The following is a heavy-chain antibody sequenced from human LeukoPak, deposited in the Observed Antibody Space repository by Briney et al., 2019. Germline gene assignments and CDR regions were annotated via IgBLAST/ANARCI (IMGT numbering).Heavy chain of an antibody. CDR1: GYTFTGYY. Sequence: ASVKVSCKASGYTFTGYYMHWARQAPGQGLEWMGWINPNSGGTNYAQKFQGRVTMTRDTSISTAYMELSRLRSDDTAVYYCARDDTNYGGNSGLDYWGQGTLVTVSS. J-gene: IGHJ4*02. CDR2: INPNSGGT. CDR3: ARDDTNYGGNSGLDY. V-gene: IGHV1-2*02. D-gene: IGHD4-23*01.